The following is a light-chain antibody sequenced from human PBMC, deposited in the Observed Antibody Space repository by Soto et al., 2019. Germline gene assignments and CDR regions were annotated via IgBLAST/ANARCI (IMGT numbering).Light chain of an antibody. J-gene: IGLJ2*01. CDR2: INN. V-gene: IGLV1-44*01. CDR1: NSNIGVYP. CDR3: SSWDDSLNAVV. Sequence: QSVLTQPPSASGTPGQRVTISCSGSNSNIGVYPVHWYQRLPGTAPKLLIYINNPRPSGVPDRFSGSKSGTSGSLAISGLQSEDEADYYCSSWDDSLNAVVFGGGTQLTVL.